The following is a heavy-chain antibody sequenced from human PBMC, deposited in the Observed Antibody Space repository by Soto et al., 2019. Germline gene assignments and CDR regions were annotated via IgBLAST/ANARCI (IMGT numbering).Heavy chain of an antibody. CDR2: IYYGGGT. CDR3: ARVRREYDNSGPVDY. J-gene: IGHJ4*02. CDR1: GGSISSGDFS. V-gene: IGHV4-30-2*01. D-gene: IGHD3-22*01. Sequence: SETLSLTCAVSGGSISSGDFSWNWIRQPPGKGLEDIGYIYYGGGTYYNPSLQSRVTMSVARSRNQFSLKLNSVTAADTAVYYCARVRREYDNSGPVDYWGQGTLVTVSS.